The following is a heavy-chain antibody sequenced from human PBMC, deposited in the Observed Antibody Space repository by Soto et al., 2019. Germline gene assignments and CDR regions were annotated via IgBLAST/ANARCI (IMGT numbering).Heavy chain of an antibody. Sequence: GASVKVSCKTSGDNFKKNVFTWVRQAPGQGLEWMGGTIPALGKTHYIEKFQGRVTITVEDATRTVYMEVRDLTSEDTAIDYCARGPFRPSAMDVWGQGTTVTVSS. CDR1: GDNFKKNV. CDR2: TIPALGKT. D-gene: IGHD3-10*01. J-gene: IGHJ6*02. CDR3: ARGPFRPSAMDV. V-gene: IGHV1-69*10.